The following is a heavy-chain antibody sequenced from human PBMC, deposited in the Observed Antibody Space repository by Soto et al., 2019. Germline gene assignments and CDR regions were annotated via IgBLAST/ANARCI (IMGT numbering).Heavy chain of an antibody. CDR2: IIPICVSP. D-gene: IGHD5-12*01. CDR1: GGTFRNYA. V-gene: IGHV1-69*01. J-gene: IGHJ4*02. Sequence: QVQLVQSGAEVWKPGSSVKVSCKASGGTFRNYAISWVRQAPGQGLEWMGGIIPICVSPNYAQKCQDRVTITSDESTSTASMGLSCLRSEGTAVYFCARGYSVYDRVEPDLDYGGLGTLVTVSS. CDR3: ARGYSVYDRVEPDLDY.